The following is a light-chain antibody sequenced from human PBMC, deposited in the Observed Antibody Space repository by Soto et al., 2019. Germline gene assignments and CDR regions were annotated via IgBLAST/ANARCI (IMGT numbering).Light chain of an antibody. CDR3: QQYNSYSWT. J-gene: IGKJ1*01. V-gene: IGKV1-5*03. Sequence: DIQVTQSPSTLSASAVDRVTITCLASESISSWLAWYQQKPGKAPKLLMYKASSLESGVPSRFSGSGSGTEFTLTISSLQPDDFATYYCQQYNSYSWTFGQGTKVDIK. CDR2: KAS. CDR1: ESISSW.